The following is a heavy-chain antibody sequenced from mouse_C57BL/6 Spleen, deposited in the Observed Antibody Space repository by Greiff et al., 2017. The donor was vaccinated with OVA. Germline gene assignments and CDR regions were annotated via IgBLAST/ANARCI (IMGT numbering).Heavy chain of an antibody. J-gene: IGHJ2*01. CDR1: GYTFTDYY. Sequence: EVQLQQSGPELVKPGASVKISCKASGYTFTDYYMNWVKQSHGKSLEWIGDINPNNGGTSYNQKFKGKATLTVDKSSSTAYMEHRSLTSEDSAVYYYANYEYDEGGYCFDYWGQGTTLTVSS. D-gene: IGHD2-4*01. CDR3: ANYEYDEGGYCFDY. CDR2: INPNNGGT. V-gene: IGHV1-26*01.